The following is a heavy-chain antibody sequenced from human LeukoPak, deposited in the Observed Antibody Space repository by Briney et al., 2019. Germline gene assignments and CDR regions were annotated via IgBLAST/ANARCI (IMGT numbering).Heavy chain of an antibody. CDR1: GYTFTSYY. V-gene: IGHV1-46*01. J-gene: IGHJ6*03. CDR3: ARDHEVRGPPAYYYMDV. D-gene: IGHD3-10*01. CDR2: INPSGGST. Sequence: GASVKVSCKASGYTFTSYYMHWVRQAPGQGLEWMGIINPSGGSTSYAQKFQGRVTMTRDTSTSTVYMELSSLRSEDTAVYYCARDHEVRGPPAYYYMDVWGKGTTVTISS.